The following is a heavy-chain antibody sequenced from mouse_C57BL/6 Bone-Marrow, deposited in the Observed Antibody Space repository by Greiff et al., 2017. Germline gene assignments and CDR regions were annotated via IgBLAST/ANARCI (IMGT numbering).Heavy chain of an antibody. J-gene: IGHJ4*01. CDR3: AYGYYAMDY. CDR1: GYTFTDYY. Sequence: EVQLQESGPELVKPGASVKISCKASGYTFTDYYMNWVKQSHGQSLEWIGDINPNNGGTSYNQKFKGKATLTVDKSSSTGYMELRSLTSEDSAVYYCAYGYYAMDYWGQGTSVTVSS. V-gene: IGHV1-26*01. D-gene: IGHD1-1*01. CDR2: INPNNGGT.